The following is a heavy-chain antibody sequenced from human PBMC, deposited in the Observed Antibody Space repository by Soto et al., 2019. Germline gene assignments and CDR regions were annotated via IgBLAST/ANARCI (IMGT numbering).Heavy chain of an antibody. CDR1: GYTFTIYG. J-gene: IGHJ5*02. CDR2: ISAYNGNT. D-gene: IGHD3-3*01. CDR3: ARDGGGFWSGSSWFDP. Sequence: ASVKVSCKASGYTFTIYGISWVRQAPGQGLEWMGWISAYNGNTNYAQKLQGRVTMTTDTSTSTAYMELRSLRSDDTAVYYCARDGGGFWSGSSWFDPWGQGTLVTVSS. V-gene: IGHV1-18*01.